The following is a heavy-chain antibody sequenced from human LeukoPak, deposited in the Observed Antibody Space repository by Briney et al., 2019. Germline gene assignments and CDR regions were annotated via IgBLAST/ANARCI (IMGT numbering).Heavy chain of an antibody. CDR2: IYYSGGT. CDR1: GGSISSYY. Sequence: SETLSLTCTVSGGSISSYYWSWIRQPPGKGLEWIGYIYYSGGTNYNPSLKSRVTISVDTPKNQFSLKLSSVTAADTAVYYCARGKVYNYDFWSGPKYYFDYWGQGTLVTVSS. V-gene: IGHV4-59*01. J-gene: IGHJ4*02. CDR3: ARGKVYNYDFWSGPKYYFDY. D-gene: IGHD3-3*01.